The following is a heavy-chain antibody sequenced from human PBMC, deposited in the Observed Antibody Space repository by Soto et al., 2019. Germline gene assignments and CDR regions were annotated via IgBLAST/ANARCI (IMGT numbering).Heavy chain of an antibody. Sequence: QVQLVQSGAEVKKPGASVKVSCKASGYTFTSYGVIWLRQAPGQGLEWMGWISAYNGNTKYAQKLQGRVTMTTDTSTNTAYVDLRSLRSDDAAVYYCARDSPPVDYWGQGTLVTVSS. CDR1: GYTFTSYG. J-gene: IGHJ4*02. CDR3: ARDSPPVDY. V-gene: IGHV1-18*01. CDR2: ISAYNGNT.